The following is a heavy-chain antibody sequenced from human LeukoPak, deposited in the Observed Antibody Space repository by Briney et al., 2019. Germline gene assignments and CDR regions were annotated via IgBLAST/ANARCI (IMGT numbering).Heavy chain of an antibody. J-gene: IGHJ2*01. CDR3: AKGPAPYCSGGSCYSPHWYFDL. CDR1: GFTFSNFL. Sequence: GGSLRLSCAASGFTFSNFLMTWVRQAPGKGLEWVSAISGSGGSTYYADSVKGRFTISRDNPKNTVYLQMNSLSAEDTAVYYCAKGPAPYCSGGSCYSPHWYFDLWGRGTLVTVSS. D-gene: IGHD2-15*01. V-gene: IGHV3-23*01. CDR2: ISGSGGST.